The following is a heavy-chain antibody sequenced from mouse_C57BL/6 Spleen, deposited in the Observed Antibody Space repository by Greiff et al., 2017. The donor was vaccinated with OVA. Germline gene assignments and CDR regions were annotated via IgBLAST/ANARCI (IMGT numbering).Heavy chain of an antibody. Sequence: VKLQESGAELARPGASVKLSCKASGYTFTSYGISWVKQRTGQGLEWIGEIYPRSGNTYYNEKFKGKATLTADKSSSTAYMELRSLTSEDSAVYFCATPYDGFHWGQGTTLTVSS. CDR2: IYPRSGNT. J-gene: IGHJ2*01. CDR3: ATPYDGFH. D-gene: IGHD2-3*01. CDR1: GYTFTSYG. V-gene: IGHV1-81*01.